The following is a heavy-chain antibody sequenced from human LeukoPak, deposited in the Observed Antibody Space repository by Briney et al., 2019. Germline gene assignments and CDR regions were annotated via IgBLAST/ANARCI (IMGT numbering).Heavy chain of an antibody. CDR3: AKDISGYDYGYFDY. J-gene: IGHJ4*02. CDR1: GFTFSSYA. Sequence: GGSLRLSCAASGFTFSSYAMTWVRQAPGKGLEWVSTISVSGGSTYYADSVKGRFTISRDNSKNTLYLQMNSLRAEDTAVYYCAKDISGYDYGYFDYWGQGTLVTVSS. V-gene: IGHV3-23*01. D-gene: IGHD5-12*01. CDR2: ISVSGGST.